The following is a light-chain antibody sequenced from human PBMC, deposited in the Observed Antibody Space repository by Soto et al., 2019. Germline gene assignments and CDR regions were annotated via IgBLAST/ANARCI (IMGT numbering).Light chain of an antibody. J-gene: IGKJ1*01. Sequence: EIVLTQSPGTLSLSPGERATLSCRASQSVSSYYLAWYQQKPGQAPRLLIYAASSRATGIPDRFSGGGSGTDFDLTITTLEPEDFAVYYCQQYATSQTTFGQGTKVEIK. CDR2: AAS. CDR1: QSVSSYY. CDR3: QQYATSQTT. V-gene: IGKV3-20*01.